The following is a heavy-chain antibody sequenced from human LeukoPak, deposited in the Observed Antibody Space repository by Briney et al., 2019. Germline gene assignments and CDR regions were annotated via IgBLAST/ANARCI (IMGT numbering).Heavy chain of an antibody. CDR3: ARDGPYYDILTGYSPNWFDP. J-gene: IGHJ5*02. CDR2: IIPIFGTA. CDR1: GYTFTSYA. Sequence: SVKVSCKASGYTFTSYAMHWVRQAPGQGLEWMGGIIPIFGTANYAQKFQGRVTITADESTSTAYMELSSLRSEDTAVYYCARDGPYYDILTGYSPNWFDPWGQGTLVTVSS. D-gene: IGHD3-9*01. V-gene: IGHV1-69*13.